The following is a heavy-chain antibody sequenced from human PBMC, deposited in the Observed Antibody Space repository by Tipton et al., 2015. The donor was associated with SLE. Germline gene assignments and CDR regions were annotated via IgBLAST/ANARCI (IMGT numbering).Heavy chain of an antibody. CDR2: IYYSGST. CDR3: ARDTVGWYSGAFDI. J-gene: IGHJ3*02. V-gene: IGHV4-38-2*02. Sequence: TLSLTCAVSGYSISSGYYWGWIRQPPGKGLEWIGRIYYSGSTNYNPPLKSRVTISVDTSKNQFSLTRSSVTAAGTAVYYCARDTVGWYSGAFDIWGQGTMVTVSS. CDR1: GYSISSGYY. D-gene: IGHD4-23*01.